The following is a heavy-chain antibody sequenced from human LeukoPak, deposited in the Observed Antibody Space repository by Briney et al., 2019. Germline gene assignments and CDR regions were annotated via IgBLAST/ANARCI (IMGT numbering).Heavy chain of an antibody. D-gene: IGHD4-11*01. Sequence: GASVKVSCKASRYTFTGYDINWVRQATGQGLKWMEWMNPNSGNTGYAQKFQGRVTMTRNTSISTAYMELSSLRSEDTAVYYCARAGNYHYYYYYMDVWGKGTTVTVSS. CDR1: RYTFTGYD. V-gene: IGHV1-8*01. CDR3: ARAGNYHYYYYYMDV. CDR2: MNPNSGNT. J-gene: IGHJ6*03.